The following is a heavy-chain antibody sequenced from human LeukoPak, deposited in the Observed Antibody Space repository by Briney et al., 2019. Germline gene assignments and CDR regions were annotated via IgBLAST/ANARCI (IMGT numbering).Heavy chain of an antibody. Sequence: KPGGSLRLSCAATGFTFSDYYMSWIRQAPGTGLEWVSYISSSGSSKYYADSVKGRFTISRDNAKNSLYLQMNSLRAEDTAVYYCAGAHPGGRTNWFDPWGQGTLVTVSS. D-gene: IGHD2-8*01. V-gene: IGHV3-11*01. CDR3: AGAHPGGRTNWFDP. CDR2: ISSSGSSK. J-gene: IGHJ5*02. CDR1: GFTFSDYY.